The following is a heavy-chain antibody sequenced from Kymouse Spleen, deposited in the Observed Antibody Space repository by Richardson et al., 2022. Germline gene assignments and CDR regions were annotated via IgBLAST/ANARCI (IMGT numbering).Heavy chain of an antibody. Sequence: QVQLQQWGAGLLKPSETLSLTCAVYGGSFSGYYWSWIRQPPGKGLEWIGEINHSGSTNYNPSLKSRVTISVDTSKNQFSLKLSSVTAADTAVYYCARGHDILTGYYKWGQGTLVTVSS. D-gene: IGHD3-9*01. V-gene: IGHV4-34*01. CDR1: GGSFSGYY. J-gene: IGHJ4*02,IGHJ5*02. CDR2: INHSGST. CDR3: ARGHDILTGYYK.